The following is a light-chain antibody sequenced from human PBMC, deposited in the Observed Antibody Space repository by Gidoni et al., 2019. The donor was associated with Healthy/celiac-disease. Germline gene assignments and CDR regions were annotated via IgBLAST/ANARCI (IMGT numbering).Light chain of an antibody. CDR2: DAY. CDR1: QDISNY. V-gene: IGKV1-33*01. Sequence: DIQITQSPSSLSASVGDRVTITCQASQDISNYLNWYQQKTGTAPKLLIYDAYNLETGVPSRFSGSGSRTDFTFTISRLQPEDIATYYCQQYDNLPLTFGGXTKVEIK. J-gene: IGKJ4*01. CDR3: QQYDNLPLT.